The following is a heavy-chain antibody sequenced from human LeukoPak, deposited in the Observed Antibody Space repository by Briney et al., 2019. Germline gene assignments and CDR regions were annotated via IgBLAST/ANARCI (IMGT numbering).Heavy chain of an antibody. CDR2: INHSGST. Sequence: SETLSLTCAVYGGSFSGYYWSWIRQPPGKGLEWIGEINHSGSTNYNPSLKSRVTISVDTSKNQFSLKLSSVTAADTAVYYCARGKVVVAATLKWFDPWGQGTLVTASS. V-gene: IGHV4-34*01. CDR3: ARGKVVVAATLKWFDP. D-gene: IGHD2-15*01. J-gene: IGHJ5*02. CDR1: GGSFSGYY.